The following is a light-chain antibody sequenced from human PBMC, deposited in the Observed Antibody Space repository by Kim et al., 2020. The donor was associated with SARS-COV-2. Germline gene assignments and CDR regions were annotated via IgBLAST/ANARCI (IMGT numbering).Light chain of an antibody. CDR2: DAS. Sequence: QMTQSPPSLSASVGDGITITCRAAEDIRKSVVWYQQKPGKAPTRLVFDASTLDIGVPPRFSGSGSGTQFALTINNVQPEDSATYFCLPQSLDPLTFGGGTKVDIK. CDR3: LPQSLDPLT. CDR1: EDIRKS. V-gene: IGKV1-17*02. J-gene: IGKJ4*01.